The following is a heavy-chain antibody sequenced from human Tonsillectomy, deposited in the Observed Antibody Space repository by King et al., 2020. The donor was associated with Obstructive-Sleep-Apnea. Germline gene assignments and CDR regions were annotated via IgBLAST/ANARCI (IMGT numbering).Heavy chain of an antibody. CDR3: ARASRALEVNYYYYYMDV. J-gene: IGHJ6*03. D-gene: IGHD2-8*02. Sequence: IRQPPGKGLEWIGEINHSGSTNYNPSLKSRVTISVDTSKNQFSLKLRSVTAADTAVYYCARASRALEVNYYYYYMDVWGIGTTVTVSS. V-gene: IGHV4-34*01. CDR2: INHSGST.